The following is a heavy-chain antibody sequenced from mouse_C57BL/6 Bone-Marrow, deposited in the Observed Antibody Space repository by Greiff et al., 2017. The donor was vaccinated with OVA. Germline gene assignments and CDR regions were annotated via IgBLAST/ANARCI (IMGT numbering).Heavy chain of an antibody. V-gene: IGHV1-72*01. Sequence: QVQLQQPGAELVKPGASVKLSCKASGYTFTSYWMHWVKQRPGRGLEWIGRIDPNSGGTKYNEKFKSKATLTVDKPSSTAYMQLSSLTSEDSAVDYCARSRITTVVARGAMDYWGQGTSVTVSS. CDR3: ARSRITTVVARGAMDY. CDR1: GYTFTSYW. D-gene: IGHD1-1*01. J-gene: IGHJ4*01. CDR2: IDPNSGGT.